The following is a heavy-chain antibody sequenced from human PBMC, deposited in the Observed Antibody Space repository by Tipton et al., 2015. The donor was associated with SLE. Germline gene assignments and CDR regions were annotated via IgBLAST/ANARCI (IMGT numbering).Heavy chain of an antibody. CDR2: IYHSGGT. V-gene: IGHV4-4*02. Sequence: TLSLTCAVSGASISGSNWWCWVRQPPGKGLEWIGEIYHSGGTNYNPSLKSRVTISLDMSRNQFSLRLKSVTAADTALYYCVRGEADVFHIWGQGTVVSVSS. CDR3: VRGEADVFHI. CDR1: GASISGSNW. J-gene: IGHJ3*02.